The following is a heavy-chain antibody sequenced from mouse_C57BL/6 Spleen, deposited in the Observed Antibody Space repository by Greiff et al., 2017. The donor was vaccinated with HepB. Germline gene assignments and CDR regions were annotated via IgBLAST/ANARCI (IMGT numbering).Heavy chain of an antibody. CDR1: GYTFTSYW. J-gene: IGHJ4*01. D-gene: IGHD1-1*01. CDR2: IHPSDSDT. V-gene: IGHV1-74*01. Sequence: QVQLKQPGAELVKPGASVKVSCKASGYTFTSYWMHWVKQRPGQGLEWIGRIHPSDSDTNYKPKFKGKATLTVDKSSSTAYMQLSSLTSEDSAVYYCAIEGGYYYDRAYAMDYWGQGTSVTVSS. CDR3: AIEGGYYYDRAYAMDY.